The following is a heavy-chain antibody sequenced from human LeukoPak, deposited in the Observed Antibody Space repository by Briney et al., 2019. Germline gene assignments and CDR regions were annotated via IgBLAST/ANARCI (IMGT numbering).Heavy chain of an antibody. Sequence: PSETLSLTCSVSDGSISSGGYYWTWIRQPPGRGLEWIGHISHSGTTSYNPSLKSRVTMSVDMSKNQFSLKLSSVTAADTTVYYCARRDSSSGYFDYWGQGTLVTVSS. J-gene: IGHJ4*02. D-gene: IGHD6-6*01. V-gene: IGHV4-30-2*03. CDR3: ARRDSSSGYFDY. CDR2: ISHSGTT. CDR1: DGSISSGGYY.